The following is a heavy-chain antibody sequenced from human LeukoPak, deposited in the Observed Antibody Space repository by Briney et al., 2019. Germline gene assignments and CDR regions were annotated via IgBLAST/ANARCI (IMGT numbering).Heavy chain of an antibody. V-gene: IGHV3-30-3*01. J-gene: IGHJ4*02. CDR2: ISYDGSNK. D-gene: IGHD2-21*02. Sequence: GGSLRLSCAASGFTFSSYAIHWVRQAPGKGLEWVAVISYDGSNKYYADSVKGRFTVSRDNSKNTLYLQMNSLRAEDTAVYYCARDNYGDHYFDYWGQGTLVTVSS. CDR3: ARDNYGDHYFDY. CDR1: GFTFSSYA.